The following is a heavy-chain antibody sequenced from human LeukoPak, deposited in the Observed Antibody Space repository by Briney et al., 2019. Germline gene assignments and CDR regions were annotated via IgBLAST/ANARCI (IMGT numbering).Heavy chain of an antibody. J-gene: IGHJ3*02. D-gene: IGHD6-13*01. CDR1: GXTVRYNH. CDR2: IDGGGTT. V-gene: IGHV3-66*01. Sequence: PGGSLRLSCAASGXTVRYNHMSWVRQAPGKGLEWVSVIDGGGTTNYADSVKGRFTISRDNAKNSLYLQMNSLRDEDTAVYHCASWGIAGAFDIWGQGTMVTVSS. CDR3: ASWGIAGAFDI.